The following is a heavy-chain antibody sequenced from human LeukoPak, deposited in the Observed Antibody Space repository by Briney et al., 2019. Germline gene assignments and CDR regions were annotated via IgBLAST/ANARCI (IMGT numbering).Heavy chain of an antibody. D-gene: IGHD7-27*01. CDR2: IRAGRGDT. J-gene: IGHJ4*02. CDR3: ARDHNWGPDY. CDR1: RYTLNHHY. Sequence: ASVKVSCKALRYTLNHHYFHWLRPAPAQELAWMGWIRAGRGDTNYAQKCQGRVSLTRDTSISTAYMELSGLTSDDTAVYFCARDHNWGPDYWGQGTLVSVSS. V-gene: IGHV1-2*02.